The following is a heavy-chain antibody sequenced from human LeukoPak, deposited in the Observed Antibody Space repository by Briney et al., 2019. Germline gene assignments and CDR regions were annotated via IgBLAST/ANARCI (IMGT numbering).Heavy chain of an antibody. J-gene: IGHJ4*02. D-gene: IGHD1-14*01. CDR3: ARPSLAGTVSGPYYFDY. V-gene: IGHV1-46*01. Sequence: ASVKVSCKASGYTFSDFYMHWVRQAPGQGLEWMGVINPSGGITSYAQKFQGRVTMTRDTSISTAYMELSRLRSEDTAVYYCARPSLAGTVSGPYYFDYWGQGTLVTVSS. CDR1: GYTFSDFY. CDR2: INPSGGIT.